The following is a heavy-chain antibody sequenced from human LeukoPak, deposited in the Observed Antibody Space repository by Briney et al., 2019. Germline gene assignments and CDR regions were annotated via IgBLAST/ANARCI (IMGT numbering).Heavy chain of an antibody. CDR2: ISSSGNTI. Sequence: GGSLRLSCAASGFTLSDYYMSWIRQAPGKGLEWVSYISSSGNTIYYADSVKGRFTISRDNAKNSLYLQMNSLRAEDTAVYYCAGEHWDYYYYYGMDVWGQGTTVTVSS. D-gene: IGHD7-27*01. J-gene: IGHJ6*02. V-gene: IGHV3-11*01. CDR1: GFTLSDYY. CDR3: AGEHWDYYYYYGMDV.